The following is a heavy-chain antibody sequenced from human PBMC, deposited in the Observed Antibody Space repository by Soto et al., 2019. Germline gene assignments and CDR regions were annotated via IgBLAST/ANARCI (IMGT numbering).Heavy chain of an antibody. D-gene: IGHD1-26*01. Sequence: QVQLVQSGAEVKKPGASVKVSCKASGYTFTSYGISWVRQAPGQGLEWMGWISAYNGNTKYAQKLQGRVTMTTDTTTRTGYRELRTLRSDDTAVYYWARGAPPMDVWGQGTTVTVSS. CDR1: GYTFTSYG. CDR3: ARGAPPMDV. CDR2: ISAYNGNT. J-gene: IGHJ6*02. V-gene: IGHV1-18*01.